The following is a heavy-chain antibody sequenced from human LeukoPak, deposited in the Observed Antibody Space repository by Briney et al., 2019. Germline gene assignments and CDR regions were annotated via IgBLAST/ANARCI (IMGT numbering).Heavy chain of an antibody. J-gene: IGHJ3*02. CDR1: GASISSSSSF. V-gene: IGHV4-39*01. CDR2: IHYSGST. CDR3: VRRLGGDGYDM. Sequence: PSETLSLTCTLSGASISSSSSFWSWIRQPPGKGLEWIGNIHYSGSTYNNPSLKSRVTISIDRSNNQCSLKLSSVTAADTAVYYCVRRLGGDGYDMWGQGTMVTVSS.